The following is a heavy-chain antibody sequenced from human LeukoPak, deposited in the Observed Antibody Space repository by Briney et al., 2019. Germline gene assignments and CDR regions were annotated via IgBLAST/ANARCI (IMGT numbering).Heavy chain of an antibody. CDR1: GYTFRNYG. J-gene: IGHJ4*02. D-gene: IGHD3-10*01. Sequence: ASVKVSCKASGYTFRNYGINWVRQAPGQGLEWLGWISGDSYDTKYEQKLQGRVTMTADTSTSTAYMELRSLTSDDTAVYYCVRNRTGTFDFWGQGTLVTVSS. V-gene: IGHV1-18*01. CDR2: ISGDSYDT. CDR3: VRNRTGTFDF.